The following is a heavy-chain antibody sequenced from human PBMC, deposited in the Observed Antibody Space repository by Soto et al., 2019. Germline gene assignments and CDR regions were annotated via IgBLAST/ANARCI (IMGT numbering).Heavy chain of an antibody. V-gene: IGHV3-9*01. CDR1: GFTFDDYA. Sequence: HPGGSLRLSCAASGFTFDDYAMHWVRQAPGKGLEWVSGISWNSGSIGYADSVKGRFTISRDNAKNSLYLQMNSLRAEDTALYYCAKDIEYSGYGPIDYWGQGTLVTVSS. D-gene: IGHD5-12*01. CDR2: ISWNSGSI. CDR3: AKDIEYSGYGPIDY. J-gene: IGHJ4*02.